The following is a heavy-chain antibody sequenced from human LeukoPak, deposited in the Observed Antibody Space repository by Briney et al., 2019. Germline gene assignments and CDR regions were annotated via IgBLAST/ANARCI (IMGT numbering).Heavy chain of an antibody. CDR1: GGSLTNYY. CDR3: VRGGSSSWPYYYYYMDV. J-gene: IGHJ6*03. Sequence: MPSETLSLTCTVSGGSLTNYYWSWIRQPPGKELEWIGHSYYSGITNYNPSLKSRVTISVDTSKNQFSLRLSSVTAADTAVYYCVRGGSSSWPYYYYYMDVWGKGTTVTVSS. D-gene: IGHD6-13*01. CDR2: SYYSGIT. V-gene: IGHV4-59*01.